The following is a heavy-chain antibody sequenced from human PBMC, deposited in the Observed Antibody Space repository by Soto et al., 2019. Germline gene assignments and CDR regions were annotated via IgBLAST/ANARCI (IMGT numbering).Heavy chain of an antibody. D-gene: IGHD5-18*01. J-gene: IGHJ4*02. CDR2: IYNGGNT. V-gene: IGHV3-53*01. CDR3: ATGVDTAKDGY. CDR1: GFTVSSNH. Sequence: VQLVESGGGLIQPGGSLRLSCAASGFTVSSNHMTWIRQAPGRGPEWVSTIYNGGNTYYADSVKGRFAISRDNSKNMVYLQMNSLRAEDTAVYYCATGVDTAKDGYWGQGTLVTVSS.